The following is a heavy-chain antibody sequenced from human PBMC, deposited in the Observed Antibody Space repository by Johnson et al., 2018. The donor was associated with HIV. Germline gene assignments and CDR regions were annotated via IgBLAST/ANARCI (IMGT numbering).Heavy chain of an antibody. CDR1: GFTFSSYA. V-gene: IGHV3-30*04. CDR2: ISYDGSNE. CDR3: ATALGYDAFDI. Sequence: QVQLVESGGGVVQPGRSLRLSCAASGFTFSSYAMHWVRQAPGKGLEWVAVISYDGSNEYYADSVKGRFTISRDNSKNTLYLQMNSLRAEDTAVYYCATALGYDAFDIWGQGTMVTVSS. J-gene: IGHJ3*02. D-gene: IGHD6-13*01.